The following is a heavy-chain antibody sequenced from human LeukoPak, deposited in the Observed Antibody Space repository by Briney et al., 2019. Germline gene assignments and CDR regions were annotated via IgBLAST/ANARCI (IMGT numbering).Heavy chain of an antibody. J-gene: IGHJ4*02. CDR3: AKDLSSWYWDY. D-gene: IGHD6-13*01. CDR2: ISYDGSNK. CDR1: GFTFSAYA. Sequence: GGSLRLSCAASGFTFSAYAMHWVRQAPGKGLEWVALISYDGSNKYYADSVKGRFTISRDNSKNTLYLQMNSLRAEDTAVYYCAKDLSSWYWDYWGQGTLVTVSS. V-gene: IGHV3-30*18.